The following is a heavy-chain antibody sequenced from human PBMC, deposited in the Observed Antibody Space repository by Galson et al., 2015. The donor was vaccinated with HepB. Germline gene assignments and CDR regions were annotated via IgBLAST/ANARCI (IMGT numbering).Heavy chain of an antibody. J-gene: IGHJ4*02. CDR1: GYTFTGYY. CDR2: INAGNGNT. V-gene: IGHV1-3*01. D-gene: IGHD1-26*01. CDR3: ATEQGPEWVLLGYFDY. Sequence: SVKVSCKASGYTFTGYYMHWVRQAPGQGLEWMGWINAGNGNTKYSQKFQGRVTMTRATSASTAYMELSSLRSEDTAVYYCATEQGPEWVLLGYFDYWVQGTLAIVAS.